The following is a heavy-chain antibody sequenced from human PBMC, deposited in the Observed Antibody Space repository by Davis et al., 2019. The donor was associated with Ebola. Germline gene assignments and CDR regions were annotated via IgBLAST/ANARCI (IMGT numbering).Heavy chain of an antibody. CDR1: GGSFSGYY. Sequence: SETLSLTCAVYGGSFSGYYWSWIRQPPGKGLEWIGEINHSGSTNYNPSPKSRVTISVDTSKNQFSLHLNSVTPEDTAVYYCARNYYVSGTYWSRRGPTYTNWFDPWGQGTLVTVSS. D-gene: IGHD3-10*01. CDR3: ARNYYVSGTYWSRRGPTYTNWFDP. CDR2: INHSGST. J-gene: IGHJ5*02. V-gene: IGHV4-34*01.